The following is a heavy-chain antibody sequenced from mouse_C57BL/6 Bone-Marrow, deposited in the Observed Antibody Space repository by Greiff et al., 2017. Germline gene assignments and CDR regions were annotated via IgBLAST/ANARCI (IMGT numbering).Heavy chain of an antibody. D-gene: IGHD1-1*01. CDR2: ISNGGGSN. CDR1: GFTFSDYY. Sequence: EVQGVESGGGLVQPGGSLKLSCAASGFTFSDYYMYWVRQTPEKRLEWVAYISNGGGSNYYPDTVKGRFTISRDNAKNTLYLQMSRLKSEDTAMYYCARHIYYYGSHAMDYWGQGTSVTVSS. V-gene: IGHV5-12*01. J-gene: IGHJ4*01. CDR3: ARHIYYYGSHAMDY.